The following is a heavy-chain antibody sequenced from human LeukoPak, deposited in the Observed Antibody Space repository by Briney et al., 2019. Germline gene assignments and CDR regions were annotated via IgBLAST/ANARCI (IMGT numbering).Heavy chain of an antibody. J-gene: IGHJ6*02. CDR2: IYSGGIT. Sequence: GGSLRLSCAASGFTVSSNYMSWVRQAPGKGLEWVSIIYSGGITYYVDSVKGRFTISRDNSKNTLYLQMNSLRAEDTAVYYCATRAAAGYHYGMDVWGQGTTVTVSS. CDR1: GFTVSSNY. CDR3: ATRAAAGYHYGMDV. D-gene: IGHD6-13*01. V-gene: IGHV3-53*01.